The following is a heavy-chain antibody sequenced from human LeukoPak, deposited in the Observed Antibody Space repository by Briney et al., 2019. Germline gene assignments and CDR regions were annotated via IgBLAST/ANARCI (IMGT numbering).Heavy chain of an antibody. J-gene: IGHJ4*02. D-gene: IGHD3-3*01. CDR3: ARSSETIFGVDIAVFDS. V-gene: IGHV4-39*01. CDR2: SYYSGST. Sequence: SETLSLTCTVSGGSISSSSYCWGWIRQPPGKGLEWIGSSYYSGSTYYTPSLKSRVTISADTSKNQFSLKLSSVTAADTAVYYCARSSETIFGVDIAVFDSWGQGTLVTVSS. CDR1: GGSISSSSYC.